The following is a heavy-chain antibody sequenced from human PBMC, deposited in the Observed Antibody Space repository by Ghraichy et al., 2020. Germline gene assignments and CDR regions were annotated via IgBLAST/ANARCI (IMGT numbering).Heavy chain of an antibody. D-gene: IGHD2-2*01. CDR1: GDSVSSNSAS. J-gene: IGHJ3*02. V-gene: IGHV6-1*01. CDR2: TLYRSRWYN. Sequence: LSLTCAISGDSVSSNSASWSWIRQSPSRGLEWLGRTLYRSRWYNDYVISVKGRITINADTSKNQFSLQLNSVTPEDTAVYYCARDDGPYCSSTSCAFDIWGQGTMVTVSS. CDR3: ARDDGPYCSSTSCAFDI.